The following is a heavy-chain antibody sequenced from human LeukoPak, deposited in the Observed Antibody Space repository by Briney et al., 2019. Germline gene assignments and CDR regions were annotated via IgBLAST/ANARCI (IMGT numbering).Heavy chain of an antibody. D-gene: IGHD5-24*01. J-gene: IGHJ4*02. CDR1: GGSISSGGYS. CDR3: ARSGWLQSFDY. Sequence: TLSLTCAVSGGSISSGGYSWSWIRQPPGKGLAWIGYIYHSGSTYYNPSLKSRVTISVDRSKNQFSLKLSSVTAADTAVYYCARSGWLQSFDYWGQGTLVTVSS. CDR2: IYHSGST. V-gene: IGHV4-30-2*01.